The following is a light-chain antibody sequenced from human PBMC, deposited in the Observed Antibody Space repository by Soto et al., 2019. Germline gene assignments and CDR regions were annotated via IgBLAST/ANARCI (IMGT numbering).Light chain of an antibody. V-gene: IGKV3-20*01. CDR3: QQYGSSPFT. Sequence: EIVLTQSPGTLSLSPGERATLSCRASQSVSSSYLAWYQQKPGQAPRLLIYGASIRATGIPDRFSGSGSGTHFTLTINRLEPEDFAVYYCQQYGSSPFTFGQGTKLEIK. CDR1: QSVSSSY. CDR2: GAS. J-gene: IGKJ2*01.